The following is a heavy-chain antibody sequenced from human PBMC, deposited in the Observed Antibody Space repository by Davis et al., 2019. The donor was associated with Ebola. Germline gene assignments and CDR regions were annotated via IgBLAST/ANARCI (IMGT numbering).Heavy chain of an antibody. V-gene: IGHV4-39*01. CDR1: GGSISSSSYY. CDR3: ARHFNKMVLRLDY. D-gene: IGHD4/OR15-4a*01. J-gene: IGHJ4*02. Sequence: SETLSLTCTASGGSISSSSYYWGWIRQPPGKGLEWIGSIYYSGSTYYNPSLKSRVTISVDTSKNQFSLKLSSVTAANTAVYYCARHFNKMVLRLDYWGQGTLVTVSS. CDR2: IYYSGST.